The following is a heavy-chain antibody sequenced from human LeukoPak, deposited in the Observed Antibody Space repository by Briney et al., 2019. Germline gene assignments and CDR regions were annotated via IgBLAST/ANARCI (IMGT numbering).Heavy chain of an antibody. CDR1: GFTFSSYS. V-gene: IGHV3-21*01. D-gene: IGHD3-22*01. CDR3: ARAREDYYDSHYYYYYMDV. CDR2: ISSSSSYI. Sequence: GGSLRLSCAASGFTFSSYSMNWVRQAPGKGLEWVSSISSSSSYIYYADSVKGRFTISRDNAKNSLYLQMNSLRAEDTAVYYCARAREDYYDSHYYYYYMDVWGKGTTVTVSS. J-gene: IGHJ6*03.